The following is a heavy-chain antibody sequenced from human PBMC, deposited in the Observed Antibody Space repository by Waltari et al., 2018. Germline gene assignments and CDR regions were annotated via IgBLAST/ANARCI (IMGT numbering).Heavy chain of an antibody. CDR2: IIPIFGTA. CDR3: ARGRDGYFINDY. J-gene: IGHJ4*02. V-gene: IGHV1-69*01. CDR1: GYTFTGYY. Sequence: QVQLVQSGAEVKKPGASVKVSCKASGYTFTGYYMHWVRQAPGQGLEWMGRIIPIFGTANYAQKFQGRVTITADESTSTAYMELSSLRSEDTAVYYCARGRDGYFINDYWGQGTLVTVSS. D-gene: IGHD5-12*01.